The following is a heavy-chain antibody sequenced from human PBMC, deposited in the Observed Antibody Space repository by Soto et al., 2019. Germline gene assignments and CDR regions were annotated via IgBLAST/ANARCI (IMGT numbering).Heavy chain of an antibody. CDR3: AKADTYYDFWSGYSPLDLDY. CDR1: GFTFSSYA. J-gene: IGHJ4*02. Sequence: GGSLRLSCAASGFTFSSYAMSWVRQAPGKGLEWVSAISGSGGSTYYADSVKGRFTISRDNSKNTLYLQMNSLRAEDTAAYYCAKADTYYDFWSGYSPLDLDYWGQGTLVTVSS. D-gene: IGHD3-3*01. V-gene: IGHV3-23*01. CDR2: ISGSGGST.